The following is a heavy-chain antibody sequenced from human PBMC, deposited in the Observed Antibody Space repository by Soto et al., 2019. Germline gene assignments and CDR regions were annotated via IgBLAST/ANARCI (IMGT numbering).Heavy chain of an antibody. CDR1: GVSISSGGYY. CDR2: IYYSGST. J-gene: IGHJ6*02. V-gene: IGHV4-31*03. D-gene: IGHD2-15*01. Sequence: SETLSLTCTVSGVSISSGGYYWSWIRQHPGKGLEWIGYIYYSGSTYYNPSLKSRVTISVDTSKNQFSLKLSSVTAADTAVYYCATVPSTLAPHSSYCMDVWGQGTMVTVSS. CDR3: ATVPSTLAPHSSYCMDV.